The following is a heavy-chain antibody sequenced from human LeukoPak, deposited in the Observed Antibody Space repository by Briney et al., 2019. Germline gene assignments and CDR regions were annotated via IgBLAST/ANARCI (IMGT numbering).Heavy chain of an antibody. CDR3: AKRYCTTTSCSFFDY. J-gene: IGHJ4*02. Sequence: GGSLRLSCAASGFTFSSYAMSWVRQAPGKGLEWVSSFRGSGESTSYADSVKGRFTISRDNSKNTLFLQMNSLRAEDTAVYYCAKRYCTTTSCSFFDYWGQGTLVTVSS. D-gene: IGHD2-2*01. CDR2: FRGSGEST. CDR1: GFTFSSYA. V-gene: IGHV3-23*01.